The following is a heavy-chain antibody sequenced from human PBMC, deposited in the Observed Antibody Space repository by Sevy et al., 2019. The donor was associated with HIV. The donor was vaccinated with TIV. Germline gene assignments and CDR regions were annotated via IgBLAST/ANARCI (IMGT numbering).Heavy chain of an antibody. CDR1: GGSISSYY. D-gene: IGHD3-3*01. J-gene: IGHJ6*02. CDR2: IYTSGST. V-gene: IGHV4-4*07. Sequence: SETLSLTCTVSGGSISSYYWSWIRQPAGKGLEWIGRIYTSGSTNYNPSLKSRVTMSVDTSKNQFSLKLSSVTAADTAVYYCARGITYYDFWSGYWGGGMDVWGQGTTVTVSS. CDR3: ARGITYYDFWSGYWGGGMDV.